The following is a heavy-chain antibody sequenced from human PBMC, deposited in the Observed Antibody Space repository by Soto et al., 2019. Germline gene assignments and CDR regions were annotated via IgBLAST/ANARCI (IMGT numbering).Heavy chain of an antibody. D-gene: IGHD1-7*01. CDR2: INPRVGST. Sequence: ASVEVSCKASGYTFTSYYMHWVRQSPGQGLEWMGIINPRVGSTSYAQKFQGRVSMTRDTSTSTVYMEVSSLRSEDTAVYYCARVRPITGTIQDNWFDPWGQGTLVTV. J-gene: IGHJ5*02. CDR3: ARVRPITGTIQDNWFDP. V-gene: IGHV1-46*01. CDR1: GYTFTSYY.